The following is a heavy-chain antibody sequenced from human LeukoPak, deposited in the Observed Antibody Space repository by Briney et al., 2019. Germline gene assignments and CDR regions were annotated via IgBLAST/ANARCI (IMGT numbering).Heavy chain of an antibody. J-gene: IGHJ4*02. D-gene: IGHD1-26*01. CDR2: IKQDESEK. CDR3: ARDKIVGASKFDY. V-gene: IGHV3-7*01. CDR1: GFTFSNYW. Sequence: GGSLRLSCAVSGFTFSNYWMSWVRQAPGKGLEWVAHIKQDESEKYYVDSVKGRFTISRDNAKNSLYLQMNSLRAEDTVIYYCARDKIVGASKFDYWGQGTLVTVSS.